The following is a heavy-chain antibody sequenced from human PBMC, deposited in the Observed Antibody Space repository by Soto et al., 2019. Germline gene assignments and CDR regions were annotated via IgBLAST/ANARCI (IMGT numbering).Heavy chain of an antibody. CDR2: IIPIFGTA. CDR1: GGTFSSYA. CDR3: ARDPAAAADDWFDP. J-gene: IGHJ5*02. Sequence: SVKVSCKASGGTFSSYAISWVRQAPGQGLEWMGGIIPIFGTANYAQKFQGRVTITADESTSTAYMELSSLRSEDTAVYYCARDPAAAADDWFDPWGQRTLVTVSS. D-gene: IGHD6-13*01. V-gene: IGHV1-69*13.